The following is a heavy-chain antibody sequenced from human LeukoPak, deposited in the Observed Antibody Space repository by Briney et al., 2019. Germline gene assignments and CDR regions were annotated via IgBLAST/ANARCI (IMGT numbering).Heavy chain of an antibody. V-gene: IGHV3-53*01. CDR2: IYSGGST. Sequence: PGGSLRLSCAASGFTVSSHYMSWVRQAPGKGLEWVSIIYSGGSTCYADSVKGRFTISRDNSKNTLYLQMNSLRAEDTAVYYCAKEGATIGSEYSQHWGQGTLVTVSS. J-gene: IGHJ1*01. CDR1: GFTVSSHY. D-gene: IGHD5-12*01. CDR3: AKEGATIGSEYSQH.